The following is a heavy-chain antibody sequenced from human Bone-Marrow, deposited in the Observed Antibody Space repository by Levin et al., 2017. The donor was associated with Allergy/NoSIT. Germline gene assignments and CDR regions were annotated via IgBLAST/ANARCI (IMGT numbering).Heavy chain of an antibody. CDR2: ISYRGST. CDR3: ARLDGYSFDY. CDR1: GGSIRSAGYH. J-gene: IGHJ4*02. V-gene: IGHV4-31*03. Sequence: SQTLSLTCTVSGGSIRSAGYHWTWIRQYPGKGLEWIGYISYRGSTYFNPSLKSRLTMSIDTSEQHFSLNLTSVSAADTANYYCARLDGYSFDYWGQGALVTVSS. D-gene: IGHD1-1*01.